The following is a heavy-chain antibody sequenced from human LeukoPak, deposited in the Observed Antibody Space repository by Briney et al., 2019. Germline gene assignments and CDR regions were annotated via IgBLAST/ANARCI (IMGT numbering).Heavy chain of an antibody. Sequence: ASVKVSCKASGYTFTSYYMHWVRQAPGQGLEWMGIINPSGGSTSYAQKFQGRVTMTRDTSTSTVYMELSSLRSEDTAVYYCARVTPAHCSSTSCYRWFDPWGQGTRVTVSS. J-gene: IGHJ5*02. V-gene: IGHV1-46*01. CDR1: GYTFTSYY. CDR2: INPSGGST. CDR3: ARVTPAHCSSTSCYRWFDP. D-gene: IGHD2-2*01.